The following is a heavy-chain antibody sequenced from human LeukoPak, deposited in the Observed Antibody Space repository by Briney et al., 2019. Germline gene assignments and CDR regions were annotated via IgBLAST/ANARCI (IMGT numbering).Heavy chain of an antibody. D-gene: IGHD3-22*01. CDR1: GFTFSSHS. J-gene: IGHJ4*02. V-gene: IGHV3-21*01. Sequence: GGSLRLSCAASGFTFSSHSMNWVRQAPGKGLEWVSSISSSSSYIYYADSVKGRFTISRDNAKNSLYLQMNSLRAEDTAVYYCARAMNYYDSSGTYYAIPSTYWGQGTLVTVSS. CDR3: ARAMNYYDSSGTYYAIPSTY. CDR2: ISSSSSYI.